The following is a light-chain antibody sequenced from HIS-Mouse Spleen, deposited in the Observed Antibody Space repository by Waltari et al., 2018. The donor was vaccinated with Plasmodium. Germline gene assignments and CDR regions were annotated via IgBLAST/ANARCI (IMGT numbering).Light chain of an antibody. J-gene: IGKJ1*01. V-gene: IGKV3-20*01. CDR2: GAS. Sequence: EIVLTQSPGTLSLSPGDRATLYCRASQSVSSSYLAWYQQKPGQAPRLLIYGASSRATGIPDRFSGSGSGTDFTLTISRLEPEDFAVYYCQQYGSSSWTFGQGTKVEIK. CDR3: QQYGSSSWT. CDR1: QSVSSSY.